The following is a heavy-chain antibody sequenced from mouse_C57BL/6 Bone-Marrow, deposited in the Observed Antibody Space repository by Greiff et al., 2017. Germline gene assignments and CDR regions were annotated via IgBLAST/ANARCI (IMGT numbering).Heavy chain of an antibody. Sequence: VQLQQPGAELVRPGTSVKLSCKASGYTFTSYWMHWVKQRPGQGLEWIGVIDPSDSYTNYNQKFKGKATLTVDTASRTSYMQLSSLTSDDAAVYYCAREAIYYDYDGAWFAYWGQGTLVTVSA. D-gene: IGHD2-4*01. CDR1: GYTFTSYW. CDR2: IDPSDSYT. J-gene: IGHJ3*01. CDR3: AREAIYYDYDGAWFAY. V-gene: IGHV1-59*01.